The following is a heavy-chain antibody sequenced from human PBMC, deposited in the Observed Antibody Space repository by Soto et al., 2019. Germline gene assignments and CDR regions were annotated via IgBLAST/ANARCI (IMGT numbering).Heavy chain of an antibody. CDR3: ARSRDGYSFYFYYGMDG. D-gene: IGHD4-4*01. Sequence: GGSLRLSCVASGFTFSTHAMSWVRQVPGKGLEWMALILHDGSAEYYADSVKGRFTISRDNSKNTLYLQMNSLRAEDTAVYYCARSRDGYSFYFYYGMDGWGQGTTVTVSS. J-gene: IGHJ6*02. V-gene: IGHV3-30*03. CDR2: ILHDGSAE. CDR1: GFTFSTHA.